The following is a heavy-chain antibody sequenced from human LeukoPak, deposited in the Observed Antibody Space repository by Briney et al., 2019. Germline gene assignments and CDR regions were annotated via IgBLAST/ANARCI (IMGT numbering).Heavy chain of an antibody. CDR2: LSGSGSSA. CDR1: GFTFSSYA. CDR3: AKGLTNLGDD. J-gene: IGHJ4*02. V-gene: IGHV3-23*01. D-gene: IGHD3-9*01. Sequence: GGSLRLSCAASGFTFSSYAMSWVRQAPGKGLEWVSGLSGSGSSAYYADSVKGRFTISRDNSKNTLYLQMNSLRPEDTAVYYCAKGLTNLGDDWGQGTLVTVSS.